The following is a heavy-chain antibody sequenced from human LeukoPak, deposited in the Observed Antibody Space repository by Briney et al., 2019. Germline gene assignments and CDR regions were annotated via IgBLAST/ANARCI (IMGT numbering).Heavy chain of an antibody. D-gene: IGHD3-3*01. V-gene: IGHV1-46*01. J-gene: IGHJ5*02. CDR2: INPSGGST. CDR1: GYTFTSYY. CDR3: ARDNSVGETASWFDP. Sequence: GASVNVSCKASGYTFTSYYMHWVRQAPGQGREWMGIINPSGGSTSYAQKLQGRVTMTRDMSTSTDYMELSSLRSEATAVYYWARDNSVGETASWFDPWGQGTLVTVSS.